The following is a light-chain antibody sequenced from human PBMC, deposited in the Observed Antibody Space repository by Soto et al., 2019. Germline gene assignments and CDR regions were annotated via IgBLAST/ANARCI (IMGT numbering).Light chain of an antibody. V-gene: IGKV3-11*01. CDR1: QSVSSS. Sequence: EIVLTQSPATLSLSPGERATLSCRASQSVSSSFAWYQQKPDQAPRLLIYDASNRATGIPARFSGSGSGTHFTITISRIQHEDFAVNYCKHRSNRPLFNFAPGKKMAIK. CDR3: KHRSNRPLFN. CDR2: DAS. J-gene: IGKJ3*01.